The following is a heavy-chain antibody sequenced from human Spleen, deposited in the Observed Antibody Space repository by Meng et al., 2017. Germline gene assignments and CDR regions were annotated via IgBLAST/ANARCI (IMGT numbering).Heavy chain of an antibody. V-gene: IGHV4-34*01. D-gene: IGHD2-15*01. CDR2: IYYSGTP. CDR1: GGSFSGYY. CDR3: ARGGYCSGRTCYSHAFAI. Sequence: SETLSLTCAVYGGSFSGYYWSWIRQLPGKGLEWIGYIYYSGTPYYNPSLKSRITISEDTTKSQFSLNLRSVTAADTAVYYCARGGYCSGRTCYSHAFAIWGQGKMV. J-gene: IGHJ3*02.